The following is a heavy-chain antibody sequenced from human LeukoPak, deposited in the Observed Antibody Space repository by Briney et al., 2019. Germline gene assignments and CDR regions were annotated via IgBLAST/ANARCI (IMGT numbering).Heavy chain of an antibody. CDR3: ARAPIGDSSGRPRGAFDI. CDR2: IYYSGST. J-gene: IGHJ3*02. D-gene: IGHD6-19*01. CDR1: GGSISSGGYY. V-gene: IGHV4-31*03. Sequence: SQTLSLTCTVSGGSISSGGYYWSWIRQHPGKGLEWIGYIYYSGSTYYNPSLKSRVTISVDTSKNQFSLKLSSVTAADTAVYYCARAPIGDSSGRPRGAFDIWGQGTMVTVSS.